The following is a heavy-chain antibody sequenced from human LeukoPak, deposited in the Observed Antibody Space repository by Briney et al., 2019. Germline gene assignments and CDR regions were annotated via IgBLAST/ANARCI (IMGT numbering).Heavy chain of an antibody. CDR2: ISYNGDNK. V-gene: IGHV3-30*04. D-gene: IGHD3-16*01. J-gene: IGHJ4*02. CDR3: ARHGGSH. Sequence: GGSLRLSCAASGFTFSTYAMHWVRQSPGKGLEWEAVISYNGDNKYYADSVKGRFTISRDNSKNTLYLQMNSLRVEDTALYYCARHGGSHWGQGTLVTVSS. CDR1: GFTFSTYA.